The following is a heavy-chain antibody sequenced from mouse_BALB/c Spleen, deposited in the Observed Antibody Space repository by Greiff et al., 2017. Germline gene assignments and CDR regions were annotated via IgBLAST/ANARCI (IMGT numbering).Heavy chain of an antibody. V-gene: IGHV10-1*02. CDR3: VRHEYGSRYDDAMDY. CDR2: IRSKSNNYAT. D-gene: IGHD2-14*01. Sequence: EVKLVESGGGLVQPKGSLKLSCAASGFTFNTYAMNWVRQAPGKGLEWVARIRSKSNNYATYYADSVKDRFTISRDDSQSMLYLQMNNLKTEDTAMYYCVRHEYGSRYDDAMDYWGQGTSVTVSS. J-gene: IGHJ4*01. CDR1: GFTFNTYA.